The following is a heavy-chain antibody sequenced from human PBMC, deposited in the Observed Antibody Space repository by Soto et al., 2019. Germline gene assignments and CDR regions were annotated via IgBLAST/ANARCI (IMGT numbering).Heavy chain of an antibody. J-gene: IGHJ5*02. CDR1: GYMFNIYG. CDR3: ARGYCSRDSCYSYWVDP. D-gene: IGHD2-15*01. Sequence: QIQLVQSAAEVKKPGASVKVSCKASGYMFNIYGINWVRQAPGQGLEWMGWISGYNGNTNYAQKFQGRVTMTTDTSTNTAHMELRSLRSDDTAVYYCARGYCSRDSCYSYWVDPWGQGTSVTVSS. V-gene: IGHV1-18*01. CDR2: ISGYNGNT.